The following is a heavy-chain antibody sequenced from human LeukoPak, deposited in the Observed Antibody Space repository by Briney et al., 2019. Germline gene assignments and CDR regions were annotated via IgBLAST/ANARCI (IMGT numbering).Heavy chain of an antibody. J-gene: IGHJ6*03. CDR1: GFTVSSNY. V-gene: IGHV3-66*01. D-gene: IGHD5-18*01. Sequence: GGSLRLSCAASGFTVSSNYMSWVRQAPGKGLEWVSVIYSGGSTYYADSVKGRFTISRDNSKNTLYLQMNSLRAEDTAVYYCARVRIQLSLLPYYYYMDVWGKGTTVTVSS. CDR3: ARVRIQLSLLPYYYYMDV. CDR2: IYSGGST.